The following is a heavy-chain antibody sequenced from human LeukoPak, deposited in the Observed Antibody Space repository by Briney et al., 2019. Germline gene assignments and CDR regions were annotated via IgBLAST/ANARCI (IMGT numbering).Heavy chain of an antibody. D-gene: IGHD6-13*01. CDR1: GYIFTGYY. Sequence: GASVKVSCKASGYIFTGYYMHWVRQAPGQGLEWMGWINPNSGGTNYAQKFQGRVTMTRDTSISTAYMELSRLRSDDTAVYYCARGIAAAGTEGGYWGQGTLVTVSS. J-gene: IGHJ4*02. V-gene: IGHV1-2*02. CDR2: INPNSGGT. CDR3: ARGIAAAGTEGGY.